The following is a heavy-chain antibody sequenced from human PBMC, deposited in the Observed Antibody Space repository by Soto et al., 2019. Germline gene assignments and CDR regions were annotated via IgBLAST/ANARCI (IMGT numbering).Heavy chain of an antibody. CDR2: INPSGGST. V-gene: IGHV1-46*01. J-gene: IGHJ4*02. CDR1: GYTFTSYF. Sequence: ASVKVSCKASGYTFTSYFMHWVRQAPGQGLEWMGIINPSGGSTSYAQKFQGRVTMTRDTSTSTVYMELSSLRSEDTAVYYCARVRYSYGAYDYWGQGTLVTVSS. D-gene: IGHD5-18*01. CDR3: ARVRYSYGAYDY.